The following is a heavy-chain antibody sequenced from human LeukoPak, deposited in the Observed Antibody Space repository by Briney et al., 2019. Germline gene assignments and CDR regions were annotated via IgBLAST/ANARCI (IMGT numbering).Heavy chain of an antibody. J-gene: IGHJ4*02. CDR3: ARDRVGATAGFDY. CDR2: INHSGST. V-gene: IGHV4-34*01. CDR1: GGSFSGYY. D-gene: IGHD1-26*01. Sequence: SETLSLTCAVYGGSFSGYYWSWIRQPPGKGLEWIGEINHSGSTNYNPSLNSRVTISVDTSKKQFSLKLSSVTAADTAVYYCARDRVGATAGFDYWGQGTLVTVSS.